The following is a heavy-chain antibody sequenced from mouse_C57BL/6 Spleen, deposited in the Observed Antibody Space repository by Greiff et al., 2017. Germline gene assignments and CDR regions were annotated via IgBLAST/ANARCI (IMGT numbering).Heavy chain of an antibody. Sequence: QVQLQQPGAELVKPGASVKMSCKASGYTFTSYWITWVKQRPGQGLEWIGDIYPGSGSTNYNEKFKSKATLTVDTSSSTSYMQLSSLTSEDSADDYGARRKGNSPMDYWGQGTSVTVSS. J-gene: IGHJ4*01. V-gene: IGHV1-55*01. CDR2: IYPGSGST. CDR3: ARRKGNSPMDY. CDR1: GYTFTSYW.